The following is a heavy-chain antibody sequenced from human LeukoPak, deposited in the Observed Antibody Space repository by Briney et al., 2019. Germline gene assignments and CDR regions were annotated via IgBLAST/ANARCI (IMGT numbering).Heavy chain of an antibody. CDR1: GFTFSSYS. J-gene: IGHJ4*02. D-gene: IGHD5-24*01. V-gene: IGHV3-48*02. CDR2: ISSSSGTI. CDR3: ARAAYNAADY. Sequence: PGGSLRLSCAASGFTFSSYSMHWVRQAPGKGLEWVSYISSSSGTIYYADSVKGRFTISRDNAKNSLYLQMNSLRNEDTAVYYCARAAYNAADYWGQGTLVTVSS.